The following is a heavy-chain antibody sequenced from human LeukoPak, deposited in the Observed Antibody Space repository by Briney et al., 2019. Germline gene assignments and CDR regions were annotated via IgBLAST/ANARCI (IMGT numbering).Heavy chain of an antibody. J-gene: IGHJ4*02. CDR3: ARDGVGFGELLKSHFDY. CDR2: IWYDGSNK. Sequence: QPGRSLRLSCAASGFTFSSYGMHWVRQAPGKGLEWVAVIWYDGSNKYYADSVKGRFTISRDNSKNTLYLQMNSLRAEDTAVYYCARDGVGFGELLKSHFDYWGQGTLVTVSS. D-gene: IGHD3-10*01. CDR1: GFTFSSYG. V-gene: IGHV3-33*01.